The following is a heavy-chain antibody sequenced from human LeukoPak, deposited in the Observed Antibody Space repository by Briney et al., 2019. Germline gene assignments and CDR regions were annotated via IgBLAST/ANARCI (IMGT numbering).Heavy chain of an antibody. J-gene: IGHJ3*02. CDR1: GDSVSSNSAA. CDR2: TYYRTKWYN. Sequence: SQTLSLTCAISGDSVSSNSAAWNWTRQSPSRGLEWQGRTYYRTKWYNDYAVSVKSRITINTDTSNIQFSLQLNSVTPEDTAVYYCAREGVVVTKDAFDIWGQGTMVTVSS. D-gene: IGHD3-22*01. CDR3: AREGVVVTKDAFDI. V-gene: IGHV6-1*01.